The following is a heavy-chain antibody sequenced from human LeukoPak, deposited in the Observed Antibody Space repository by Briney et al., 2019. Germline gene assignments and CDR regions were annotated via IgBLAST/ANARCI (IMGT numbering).Heavy chain of an antibody. CDR3: AREPYYDSSGYYDAFDI. Sequence: PSETLSLICTVSGGSISSGGYYWSWIRQHPGKGLEWIGYIYYSGSTYYNPSLKSRVTISVDTSKNQFSLKLSSVTAADTAVYYCAREPYYDSSGYYDAFDIWGQGTMVTVSS. V-gene: IGHV4-31*03. CDR2: IYYSGST. J-gene: IGHJ3*02. CDR1: GGSISSGGYY. D-gene: IGHD3-22*01.